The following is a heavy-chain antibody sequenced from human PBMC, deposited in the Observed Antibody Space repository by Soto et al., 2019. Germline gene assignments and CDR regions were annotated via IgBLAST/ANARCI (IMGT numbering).Heavy chain of an antibody. Sequence: ASVKVSCKASGYTFTSYYMHWVRQAPGQGLEWMGIINPSGGSTSYAQKFQGRVTMTRDTSTSTVYMELSSLRSEDTAVYYCAFCLLRFLEWSPGDYWGQGTLVTVSS. CDR2: INPSGGST. V-gene: IGHV1-46*03. CDR3: AFCLLRFLEWSPGDY. CDR1: GYTFTSYY. J-gene: IGHJ4*02. D-gene: IGHD3-3*01.